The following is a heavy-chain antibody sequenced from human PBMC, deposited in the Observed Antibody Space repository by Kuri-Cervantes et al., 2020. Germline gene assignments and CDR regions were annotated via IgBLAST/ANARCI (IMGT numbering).Heavy chain of an antibody. CDR3: ARVTVTIYFDY. Sequence: GSLRLSCAVYGGSFSGYYWGWIRQPPGKGLEWIGSIYHSGGTYYNPSLKSRVTMSVDTSKNHFSLKLSSVTAADTAVYYCARVTVTIYFDYWGQGTLVTVSS. CDR2: IYHSGGT. CDR1: GGSFSGYY. J-gene: IGHJ4*02. D-gene: IGHD4-17*01. V-gene: IGHV4-38-2*01.